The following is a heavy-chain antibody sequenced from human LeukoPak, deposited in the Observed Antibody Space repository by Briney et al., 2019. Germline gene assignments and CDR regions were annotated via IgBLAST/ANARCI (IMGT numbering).Heavy chain of an antibody. CDR3: AKDPYFGMVIIMPPHFDY. V-gene: IGHV3-23*01. J-gene: IGHJ4*02. Sequence: GGSLRLSCAASGFTFSSYAMSWVRQSPGKGLEWVSGISGSGGSTYYADSVKGRFTISRDNSKNTLYLQMNSLRAEDTAVYYCAKDPYFGMVIIMPPHFDYWGQGTLVTVSS. CDR1: GFTFSSYA. CDR2: ISGSGGST. D-gene: IGHD3-3*01.